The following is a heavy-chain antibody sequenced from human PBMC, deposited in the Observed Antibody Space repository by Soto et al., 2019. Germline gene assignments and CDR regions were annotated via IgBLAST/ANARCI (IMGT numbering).Heavy chain of an antibody. Sequence: KPSETLSLTCAVYGASLSDNYCNWLRQPPGKGLEWIGEINHSGNTNYNPSLRSRVTISIDTSKKQLSLNLRSVSAADTAVYYCERGRGEFDDWGQGTPLTVSS. CDR1: GASLSDNY. V-gene: IGHV4-34*01. D-gene: IGHD2-21*01. J-gene: IGHJ5*02. CDR3: ERGRGEFDD. CDR2: INHSGNT.